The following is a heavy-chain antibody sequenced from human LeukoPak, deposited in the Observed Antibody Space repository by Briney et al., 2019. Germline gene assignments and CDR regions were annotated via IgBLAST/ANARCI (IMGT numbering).Heavy chain of an antibody. CDR3: ARESDDILTGFDY. Sequence: KPSETLSLICTVSGGSISSYYWSRIRQPPGKGLEWIGYIYYSGSTNYNPSLKSRVTISVDTSKNQFSLKLSSVTAADTAVYYCARESDDILTGFDYWGQGTLVTVSS. CDR2: IYYSGST. V-gene: IGHV4-59*01. D-gene: IGHD3-9*01. CDR1: GGSISSYY. J-gene: IGHJ4*02.